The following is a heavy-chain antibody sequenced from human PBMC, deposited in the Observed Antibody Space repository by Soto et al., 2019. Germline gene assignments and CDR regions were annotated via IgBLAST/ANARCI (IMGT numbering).Heavy chain of an antibody. CDR1: SGSISVTDVF. CDR2: VDYSGTA. CDR3: ATITGRHLDY. J-gene: IGHJ4*02. Sequence: KASETMSLTCTVSSGSISVTDVFWGWVRQPPGKGLEWIGNVDYSGTAYFSPSLATRVTFHLDTSKTQFSLTLYSVTAADTAVYSCATITGRHLDYLGQGILVTVSS. V-gene: IGHV4-39*01. D-gene: IGHD1-20*01.